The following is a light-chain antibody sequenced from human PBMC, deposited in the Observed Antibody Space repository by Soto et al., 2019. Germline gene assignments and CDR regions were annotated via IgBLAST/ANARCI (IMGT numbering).Light chain of an antibody. CDR3: CSYAGSSLYV. CDR1: SSDVGSYNL. V-gene: IGLV2-23*02. Sequence: QLVLTQPASVSGSPGQSITISCTGTSSDVGSYNLVSWYQQHPGKAPKLMIYEVSKRPSGVSNRFSGSKSGNTASLTISGLQAEDEADYYCCSYAGSSLYVFGTGTKLTVL. J-gene: IGLJ1*01. CDR2: EVS.